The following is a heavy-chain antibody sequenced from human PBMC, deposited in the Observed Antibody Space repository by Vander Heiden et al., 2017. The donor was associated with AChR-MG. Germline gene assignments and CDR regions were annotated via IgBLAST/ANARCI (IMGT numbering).Heavy chain of an antibody. D-gene: IGHD3-10*01. CDR2: LNPKSGGT. CDR3: ARGTQV. Sequence: QVHLVQSGAEVKRPGASVKVSCKASGYTFTEYYIHWVRQAPGQGLEWMGWLNPKSGGTNYAQRFQGWVTMTRDTSINTAYMELSRLKSDDTAVYFCARGTQVWGQGTLGTVSS. CDR1: GYTFTEYY. J-gene: IGHJ4*02. V-gene: IGHV1-2*04.